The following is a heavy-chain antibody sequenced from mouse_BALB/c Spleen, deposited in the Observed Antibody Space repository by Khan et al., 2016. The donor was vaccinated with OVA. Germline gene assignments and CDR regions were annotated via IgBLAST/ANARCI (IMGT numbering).Heavy chain of an antibody. V-gene: IGHV3-2*02. CDR1: GYSITSGYA. Sequence: EVKLLESGPGLVKPSQSLSLTCTVTGYSITSGYAWNWIRQFPGNKLEWMGYISYSGVTSYTPSLKSRIFITRDTSKNQFFLQLNSVTTEDTASYDCARENYYGYYFDYWGQGTTRTVSS. J-gene: IGHJ2*01. CDR3: ARENYYGYYFDY. CDR2: ISYSGVT. D-gene: IGHD1-1*01.